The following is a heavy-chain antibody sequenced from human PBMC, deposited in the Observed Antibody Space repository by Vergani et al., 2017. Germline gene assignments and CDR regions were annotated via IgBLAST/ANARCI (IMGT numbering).Heavy chain of an antibody. V-gene: IGHV4-34*01. D-gene: IGHD4-11*01. CDR1: GGSFTSYH. Sequence: QVQLQQWGGGLLKPSETLSLTCVVNGGSFTSYHWTWIRQSPGEGLEWVGDIDHTGRPDYNPSLKSRLTMSVHKYRNQFSLTLNSVTATYTAIYYCARVNTETNGHLYYYYYMDVWGQGTAVTVS. CDR2: IDHTGRP. J-gene: IGHJ6*03. CDR3: ARVNTETNGHLYYYYYMDV.